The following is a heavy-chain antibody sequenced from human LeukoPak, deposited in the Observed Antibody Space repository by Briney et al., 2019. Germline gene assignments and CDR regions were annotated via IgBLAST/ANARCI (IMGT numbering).Heavy chain of an antibody. CDR1: GFTLSNYW. V-gene: IGHV3-66*01. J-gene: IGHJ6*02. D-gene: IGHD3-10*01. CDR2: IYSGGST. CDR3: ARDRSYYGSGSYSYYYYYGMDV. Sequence: GGSLRLSCVASGFTLSNYWMSWVRQAPGKGLEWVSVIYSGGSTYYADSVKGRFTISRDNSKNTLYLQMNSLRAEDTAVYYCARDRSYYGSGSYSYYYYYGMDVWGQGTTVTVSS.